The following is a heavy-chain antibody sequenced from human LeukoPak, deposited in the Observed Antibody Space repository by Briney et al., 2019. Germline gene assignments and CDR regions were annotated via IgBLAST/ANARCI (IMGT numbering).Heavy chain of an antibody. CDR2: IRHDGSDK. CDR3: AKERSASGGSCFLCFDD. J-gene: IGHJ4*02. D-gene: IGHD2-15*01. V-gene: IGHV3-30*02. Sequence: GGSLRLSCAASGFTFSSYSMNWVRQAPGKGLEWVAFIRHDGSDKYYADSVRGRFTISRDNSKNTVYLQMNSLRTEDTSVYYCAKERSASGGSCFLCFDDWGQGTLVTVSS. CDR1: GFTFSSYS.